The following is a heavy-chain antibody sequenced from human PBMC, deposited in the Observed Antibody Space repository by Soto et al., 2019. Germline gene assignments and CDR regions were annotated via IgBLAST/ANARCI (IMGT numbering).Heavy chain of an antibody. CDR3: ARQWIYVSGSDI. J-gene: IGHJ3*02. CDR1: GYTFSSYG. V-gene: IGHV1-18*01. D-gene: IGHD3-22*01. CDR2: ISAYNGKT. Sequence: QVQLVQSGAEVKKPGASVKVSCKASGYTFSSYGINWVRQAPGQGLEWMGWISAYNGKTYYTQKVQGRVNMTTDTSTSTAYMELRGLRSDDTAEYYCARQWIYVSGSDIWGQGTMVTVSS.